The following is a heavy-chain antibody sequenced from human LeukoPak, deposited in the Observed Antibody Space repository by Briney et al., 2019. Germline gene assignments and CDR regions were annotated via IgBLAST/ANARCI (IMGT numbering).Heavy chain of an antibody. V-gene: IGHV1-2*02. J-gene: IGHJ4*02. CDR2: INPNSGGT. Sequence: ASVKVSCKASGGTFSSYAISWVRQAPGQGLEWMGWINPNSGGTNYAQKFQGRVTMTRDTSISTAYMELSRLRSDDTAVYYCARAVTMIVVASISYWGQGTLVTVSS. CDR3: ARAVTMIVVASISY. D-gene: IGHD3-22*01. CDR1: GGTFSSYA.